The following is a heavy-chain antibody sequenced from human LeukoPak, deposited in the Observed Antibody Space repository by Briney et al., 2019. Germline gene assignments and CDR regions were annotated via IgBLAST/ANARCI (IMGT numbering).Heavy chain of an antibody. V-gene: IGHV1-8*01. CDR1: GYTFTSYD. D-gene: IGHD6-6*01. J-gene: IGHJ6*03. CDR3: FIGSSGYYYYYMDV. Sequence: ASVKASCKASGYTFTSYDINWVRQAPGQGLEWMGWMNPNSGNTGYAQKFQGRVTMTRNTSISTAYMELSSLRSEDTAVYYCFIGSSGYYYYYMDVWGKGTTVTVSS. CDR2: MNPNSGNT.